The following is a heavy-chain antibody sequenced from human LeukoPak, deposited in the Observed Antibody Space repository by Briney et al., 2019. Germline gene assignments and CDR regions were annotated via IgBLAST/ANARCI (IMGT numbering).Heavy chain of an antibody. Sequence: PGGSLRLSCAASGLTFSSNYMSWVRQAPGKGLEWVSVIYSGGSTYYADSVKGRFTISRDNSKNTLYLQMNSLRAEDTAVYYCARVYKGFYFDYWGQGTLVTVSS. V-gene: IGHV3-53*01. CDR3: ARVYKGFYFDY. CDR2: IYSGGST. CDR1: GLTFSSNY. D-gene: IGHD5-24*01. J-gene: IGHJ4*02.